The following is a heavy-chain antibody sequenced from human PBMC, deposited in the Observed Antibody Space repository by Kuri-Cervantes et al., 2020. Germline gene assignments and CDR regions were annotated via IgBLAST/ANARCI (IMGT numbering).Heavy chain of an antibody. CDR3: AGYYYDSSGYYYNVY. D-gene: IGHD3-22*01. J-gene: IGHJ4*02. CDR1: GFTFNTYG. Sequence: GESLKISCVASGFTFNTYGMHWVRQAPGKGLEWVAFIRFDGSTKYYEDSVEGRFTISRDNSKNTLYLQMNSLRTEDTAVYYCAGYYYDSSGYYYNVYWGQGTLVTVSS. CDR2: IRFDGSTK. V-gene: IGHV3-30*02.